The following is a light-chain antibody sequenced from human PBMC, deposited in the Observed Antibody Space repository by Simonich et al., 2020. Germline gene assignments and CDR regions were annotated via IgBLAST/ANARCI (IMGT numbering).Light chain of an antibody. CDR2: DVS. CDR3: SSYTSSSTWV. CDR1: SSDVGGYNY. Sequence: QSALTQPASVSGSPGQSITISCTGTSSDVGGYNYVSCYQQHPGKAPKLMIYDVSNRPSGVSNRLSGSKSGNTASLTISGLQAEDEADYYCSSYTSSSTWVFGGGTKLTVL. V-gene: IGLV2-14*03. J-gene: IGLJ3*02.